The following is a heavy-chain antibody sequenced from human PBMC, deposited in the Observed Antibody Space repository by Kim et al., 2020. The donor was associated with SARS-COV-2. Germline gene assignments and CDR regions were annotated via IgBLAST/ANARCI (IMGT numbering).Heavy chain of an antibody. CDR1: GFTFSNYW. V-gene: IGHV3-74*01. CDR3: ARTPVYSSTWYDG. CDR2: MNSDGSSI. Sequence: GGSLRLSCTASGFTFSNYWMHWVRQAPGKGLVWVSRMNSDGSSISYADSVKGRFTISRDNANNTLYLQMNSLRAEDTAVYYCARTPVYSSTWYDGWGQGTLVTVSS. J-gene: IGHJ4*02. D-gene: IGHD6-13*01.